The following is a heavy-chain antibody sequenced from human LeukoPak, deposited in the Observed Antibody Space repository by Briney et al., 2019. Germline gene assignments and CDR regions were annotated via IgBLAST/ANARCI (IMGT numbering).Heavy chain of an antibody. CDR2: MNPNSGGT. D-gene: IGHD3-3*01. CDR3: ARVSGTIFGVVTPGYYYYMDV. V-gene: IGHV1-2*02. J-gene: IGHJ6*03. CDR1: GYTFTGYY. Sequence: ASVKVSCKASGYTFTGYYMHWVRQAPGQGLEWMGWMNPNSGGTHYTQKFQGRVTMTRDTSISTAYMELSRLRSDDTAVYYCARVSGTIFGVVTPGYYYYMDVWGKGTTVTVSS.